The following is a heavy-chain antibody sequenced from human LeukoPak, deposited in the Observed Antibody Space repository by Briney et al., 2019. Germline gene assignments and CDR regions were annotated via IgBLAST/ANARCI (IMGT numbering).Heavy chain of an antibody. Sequence: GGSLRLSCAATGFTFTKHWMSWVRQTIGKGLECVAKIREDGNEKHYVDSVKGRFTISIDNAKNSLFLQMNNLRVDDTAVYYCARDYRGGWNDYWGQGTLVTVSS. CDR1: GFTFTKHW. CDR3: ARDYRGGWNDY. D-gene: IGHD1-26*01. V-gene: IGHV3-7*01. CDR2: IREDGNEK. J-gene: IGHJ4*02.